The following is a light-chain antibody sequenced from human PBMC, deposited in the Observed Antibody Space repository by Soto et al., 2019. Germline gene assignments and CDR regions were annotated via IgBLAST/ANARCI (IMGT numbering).Light chain of an antibody. J-gene: IGKJ2*01. V-gene: IGKV4-1*01. CDR2: WAS. Sequence: DIVMTQSQDSLAVSLGERATIHCKSSQSVLFSSNNQNCLAWYQHKAGQPPRLLIYWASTREAGVPDRFSGSGSGTDFTLTISNLQAEDVAVDYCQQYWRSPYTFGQGTQVEIK. CDR3: QQYWRSPYT. CDR1: QSVLFSSNNQNC.